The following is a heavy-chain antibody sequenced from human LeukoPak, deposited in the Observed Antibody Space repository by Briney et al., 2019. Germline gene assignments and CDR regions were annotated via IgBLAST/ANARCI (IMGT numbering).Heavy chain of an antibody. CDR3: ASTLAAAAPMDV. CDR1: GGSISSSSYY. Sequence: PSETLSLTCTVSGGSISSSSYYWGWIRQPPGKGLEWIGSIYYSGSTYYNPSLKSRVTISVDTSKNQFSLKLSSVTAADTAVYYCASTLAAAAPMDVWGQGTTVTVSS. CDR2: IYYSGST. J-gene: IGHJ6*02. D-gene: IGHD6-13*01. V-gene: IGHV4-39*07.